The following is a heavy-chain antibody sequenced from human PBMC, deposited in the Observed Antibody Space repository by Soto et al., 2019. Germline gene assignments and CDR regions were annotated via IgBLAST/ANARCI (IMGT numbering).Heavy chain of an antibody. V-gene: IGHV4-39*07. CDR3: VFFFKEEEGIRDVRSVSALLLNRSSDL. D-gene: IGHD3-10*02. Sequence: PGKGLEWIGSIYYSGSTYYNPSLKSRVTISVDTSKNQFSLKLSSVTAADTAVYYCVFFFKEEEGIRDVRSVSALLLNRSSDL. J-gene: IGHJ2*01. CDR2: IYYSGST.